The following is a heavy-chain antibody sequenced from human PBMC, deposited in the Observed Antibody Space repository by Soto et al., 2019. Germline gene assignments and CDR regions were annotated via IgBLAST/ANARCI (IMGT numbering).Heavy chain of an antibody. J-gene: IGHJ4*02. Sequence: PSETLSLTCTFSVVSISSYYWSCIRQPPGKGLEWIGYIYYSGSTNYNPSLKSRVTISVDTSKNQFSLKLSSVTAADTAVYYCARVVRWHNFEYWAQRTLVNVSS. CDR3: ARVVRWHNFEY. V-gene: IGHV4-59*01. CDR1: VVSISSYY. CDR2: IYYSGST. D-gene: IGHD2-15*01.